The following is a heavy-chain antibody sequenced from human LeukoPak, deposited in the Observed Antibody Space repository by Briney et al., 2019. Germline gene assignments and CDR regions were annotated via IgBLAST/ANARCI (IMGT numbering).Heavy chain of an antibody. J-gene: IGHJ4*02. CDR1: GFTFSDYY. Sequence: PGGSLRLSCAASGFTFSDYYMSWIRQAPGEGREWVSYISSSGTTMYYAASVKGRFTISRDNAKNSLYLQMNSLRAEDTAVYYCARRVSVGEPYDYWGQGTLVTVSS. V-gene: IGHV3-11*01. CDR3: ARRVSVGEPYDY. CDR2: ISSSGTTM. D-gene: IGHD3-16*01.